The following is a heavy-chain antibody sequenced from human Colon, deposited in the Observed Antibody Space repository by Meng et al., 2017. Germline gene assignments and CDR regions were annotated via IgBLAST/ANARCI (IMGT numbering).Heavy chain of an antibody. CDR1: GGSITTNSY. J-gene: IGHJ4*02. Sequence: VQLLESGPGLVKPSGTLSLTVAFSGGSITTNSYWSWVRQSPEKGLEWIGQIDHRGDPYYNPSLKSRVTMSVDRSKSQVSLQLTSVTAADTAVYYCARHGGYYQDYWGQGTLVTVSS. D-gene: IGHD4-23*01. CDR2: IDHRGDP. V-gene: IGHV4-4*02. CDR3: ARHGGYYQDY.